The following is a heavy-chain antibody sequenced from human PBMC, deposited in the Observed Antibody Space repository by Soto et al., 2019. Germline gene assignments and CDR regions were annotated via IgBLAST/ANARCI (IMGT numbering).Heavy chain of an antibody. Sequence: ESGGGVVQPGRSLRLSCAASGFTFSSYGMHWVRQAPGKGLEWVAVIWYDGSNKYYADSVKGRFTISRDNSKNTLYLQMNSLRAEDTAVYYCARSRDCSGGSCSLLFDYWGQGTLVTVSS. D-gene: IGHD2-15*01. CDR2: IWYDGSNK. CDR3: ARSRDCSGGSCSLLFDY. V-gene: IGHV3-33*01. J-gene: IGHJ4*02. CDR1: GFTFSSYG.